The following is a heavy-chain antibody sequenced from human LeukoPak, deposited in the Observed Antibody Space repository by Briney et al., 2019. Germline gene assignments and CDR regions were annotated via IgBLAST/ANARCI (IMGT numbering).Heavy chain of an antibody. CDR3: ARVREASAFDI. V-gene: IGHV3-21*01. CDR1: GFTFSSYS. J-gene: IGHJ3*02. CDR2: ISSSSSHI. Sequence: GGSLRLSCAASGFTFSSYSMNWVRQAPGKGLEWVSSISSSSSHIYYADSVKGRFTISRDNAKNSLYLQMNSLRAEDTAVYYCARVREASAFDIWGQGTMITVSS. D-gene: IGHD1-26*01.